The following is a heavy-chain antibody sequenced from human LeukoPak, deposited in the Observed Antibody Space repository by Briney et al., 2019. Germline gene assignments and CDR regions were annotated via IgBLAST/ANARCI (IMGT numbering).Heavy chain of an antibody. V-gene: IGHV3-74*01. J-gene: IGHJ3*02. CDR1: GFTFSSYW. CDR3: ARALGIADAFDI. D-gene: IGHD1-14*01. Sequence: GGSLILSCAASGFTFSSYWMHWVRQAPGKGLVWVSRIKSDGSSTTYADSVKGRFTISRDNAKKTLYLQMNSLRAEDTAVYYCARALGIADAFDIWGQGTMVTVSS. CDR2: IKSDGSST.